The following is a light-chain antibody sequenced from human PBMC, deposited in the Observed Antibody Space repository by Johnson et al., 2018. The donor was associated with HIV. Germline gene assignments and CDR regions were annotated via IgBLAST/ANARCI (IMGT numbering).Light chain of an antibody. Sequence: QSVLTQPPSVSAAPGQKVTISCSGSSSNIGNNCVSWYQQLPGTAPKLLIYKNNARPSGIPDRFSGPKSGPSAPLAINVLPTADEADYYCGTWDTSLTTGGVFGSGTKVTVL. J-gene: IGLJ1*01. CDR1: SSNIGNNC. CDR3: GTWDTSLTTGGV. V-gene: IGLV1-51*02. CDR2: KNN.